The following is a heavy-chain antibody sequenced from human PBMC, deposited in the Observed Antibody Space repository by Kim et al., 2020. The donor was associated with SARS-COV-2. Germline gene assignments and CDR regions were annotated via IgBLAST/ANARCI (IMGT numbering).Heavy chain of an antibody. Sequence: SETLSLTCTVSGGSISSGGYYWSWIRQHPGKGLEWIGYIYYSGSTYYNPSLKSRVTISVDTSKNQFSLKLSSVTAADTAVYYCARANSGSGLGMSWFDPWGQGTLVTVSS. J-gene: IGHJ5*02. V-gene: IGHV4-31*03. CDR3: ARANSGSGLGMSWFDP. CDR1: GGSISSGGYY. D-gene: IGHD6-19*01. CDR2: IYYSGST.